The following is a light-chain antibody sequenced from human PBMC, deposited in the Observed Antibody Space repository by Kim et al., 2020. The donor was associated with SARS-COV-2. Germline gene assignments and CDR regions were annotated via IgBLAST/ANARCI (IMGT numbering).Light chain of an antibody. CDR2: MDN. V-gene: IGLV3-9*01. CDR1: NIGRKN. CDR3: QIWDNDKFI. J-gene: IGLJ2*01. Sequence: SYELTQPLSVSVALGQTAGIACGGDNIGRKNVHWYQQRPGQAPVLVLYMDNNLPSGIPERISGSNSGNTAILTISRAQAGDEADYYCQIWDNDKFIFGGG.